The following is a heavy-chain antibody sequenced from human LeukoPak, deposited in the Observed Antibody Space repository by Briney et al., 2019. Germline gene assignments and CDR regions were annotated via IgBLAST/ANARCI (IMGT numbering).Heavy chain of an antibody. Sequence: GGSLRPSCAASGFTFDDYGMSWVRQAPGKGLEWVSGINWNGGSTGYADSVKGRFTISRDNAKNSLYLQMNSLRAEDTALYYCARGDSTGWANYYFDYWGQGNLVTVSS. V-gene: IGHV3-20*04. CDR1: GFTFDDYG. D-gene: IGHD6-19*01. J-gene: IGHJ4*02. CDR2: INWNGGST. CDR3: ARGDSTGWANYYFDY.